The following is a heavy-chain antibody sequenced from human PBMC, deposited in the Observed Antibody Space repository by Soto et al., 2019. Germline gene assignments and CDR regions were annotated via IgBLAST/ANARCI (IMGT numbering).Heavy chain of an antibody. V-gene: IGHV5-10-1*01. CDR3: ARHVVATSSARLGF. D-gene: IGHD2-2*01. Sequence: GESLKISCKGSGYSFTDYWISWVRQMPGKGLEWMGRINPTDSYTNYSPSFQGHVTISADKSTSTAYLQWSSLKASDTAMYYCARHVVATSSARLGFWGQGTLVTVSS. CDR2: INPTDSYT. CDR1: GYSFTDYW. J-gene: IGHJ4*02.